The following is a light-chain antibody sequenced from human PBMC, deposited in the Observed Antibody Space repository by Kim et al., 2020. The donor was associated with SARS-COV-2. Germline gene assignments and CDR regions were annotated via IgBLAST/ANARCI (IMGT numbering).Light chain of an antibody. J-gene: IGLJ1*01. Sequence: SVSPGGTASITCSGDNLENKYVCGNQQKPGQSPVLVMYQNIKRPSGIPERFSGSNSGNTATLTISGTQGLDEADYYCQAWDSRNYVFGTGTKVTVL. CDR3: QAWDSRNYV. V-gene: IGLV3-1*01. CDR1: NLENKY. CDR2: QNI.